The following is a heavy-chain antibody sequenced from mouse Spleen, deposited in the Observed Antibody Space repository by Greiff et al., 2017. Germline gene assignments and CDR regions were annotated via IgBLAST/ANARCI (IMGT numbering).Heavy chain of an antibody. Sequence: QVQLQQSGAELVRPGASVTLSCKASGYTFTDYEMHWVKQTPVHGLEWIGAIDPETGGTAYNQKFKGKAILTADKSSSTAYMELRSLTSEDSAVYYCTRSSGDYGGPDAMDYWGQGTSVTVSS. J-gene: IGHJ4*01. CDR2: IDPETGGT. CDR1: GYTFTDYE. D-gene: IGHD2-13*01. CDR3: TRSSGDYGGPDAMDY. V-gene: IGHV1-15*01.